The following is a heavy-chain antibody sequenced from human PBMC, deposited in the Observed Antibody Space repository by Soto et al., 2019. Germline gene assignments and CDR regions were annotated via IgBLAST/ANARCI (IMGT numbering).Heavy chain of an antibody. CDR1: GYSFTGYY. CDR2: INPQTGGT. CDR3: ARERYQVISDGMDV. V-gene: IGHV1-2*02. J-gene: IGHJ6*02. D-gene: IGHD2-2*01. Sequence: RXSVKVSCKASGYSFTGYYIHWVREAPGQGLEWMGWINPQTGGTSYAQKFQGRVTLSRDTSINTAYLELSRLTFDDAAVYFCARERYQVISDGMDVWGQGTTVTVSS.